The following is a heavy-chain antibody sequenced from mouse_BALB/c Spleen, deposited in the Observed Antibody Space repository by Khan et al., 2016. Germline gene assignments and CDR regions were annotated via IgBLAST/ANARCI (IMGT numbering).Heavy chain of an antibody. J-gene: IGHJ4*01. CDR3: ARSPYYGYDYAMDY. V-gene: IGHV3-2*02. D-gene: IGHD1-2*01. Sequence: EVKLEESGPGLVKPSQSLSLTCTVTGYSITSDYAWNWIRQFPGNKLEWMGYIRFSGSTSYNPSLKSRISITRDTSKNQFFLQLNSVTTEDTATYYCARSPYYGYDYAMDYWGQGTSVTVSS. CDR2: IRFSGST. CDR1: GYSITSDYA.